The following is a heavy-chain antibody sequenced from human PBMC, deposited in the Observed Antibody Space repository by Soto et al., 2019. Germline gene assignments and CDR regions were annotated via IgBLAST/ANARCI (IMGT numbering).Heavy chain of an antibody. Sequence: QVPLVQSGAEVQKPGSSVKVSCKASGGTFGSYTIRWVRQAPGQGLEWMGRLIPILGIANYALKFQVRVTITADKSTSTAYMELSSLRSEDTAVYYCASRYRTADDWGQGTLVTVSS. CDR2: LIPILGIA. J-gene: IGHJ4*02. CDR3: ASRYRTADD. V-gene: IGHV1-69*02. D-gene: IGHD2-21*02. CDR1: GGTFGSYT.